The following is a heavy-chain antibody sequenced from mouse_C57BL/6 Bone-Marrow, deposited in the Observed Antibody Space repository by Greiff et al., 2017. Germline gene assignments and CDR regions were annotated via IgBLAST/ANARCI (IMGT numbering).Heavy chain of an antibody. Sequence: QVQLQQSGAELARPGASVKLSCKASGYTFPSSGISWVKQRTGQGLEWIGEIYPRSGNTYYNEKFKGKATLTADKSSSTAYMELRSLTSEDSAVYFCARGYYYGSSHFDYWGQGTTLTVSS. J-gene: IGHJ2*01. CDR2: IYPRSGNT. CDR1: GYTFPSSG. D-gene: IGHD1-1*01. V-gene: IGHV1-81*01. CDR3: ARGYYYGSSHFDY.